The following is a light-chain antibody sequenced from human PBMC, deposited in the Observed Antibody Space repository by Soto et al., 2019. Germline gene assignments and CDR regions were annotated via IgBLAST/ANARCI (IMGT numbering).Light chain of an antibody. CDR3: PQYDNLPL. J-gene: IGKJ3*01. V-gene: IGKV1-33*01. CDR2: DAS. CDR1: QDISNY. Sequence: GDRVTITCQASQDISNYLNWYQQKAGKAHKLLIYDASNLVTGVPSRFSGSGSATDFTFTISSLQDEDIATYYCPQYDNLPLFGPGTKVDI.